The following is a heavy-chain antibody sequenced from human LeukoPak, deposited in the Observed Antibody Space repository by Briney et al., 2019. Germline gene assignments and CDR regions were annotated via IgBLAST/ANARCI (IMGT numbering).Heavy chain of an antibody. CDR3: AVYCGGDCYSGVNNWFDP. Sequence: PSETLSLTCAVSGGSFSSSNWWSWVRQPPGKGLEWIGEIYHSGSTNYNPSLKSRVTISVDKSKNQFSLKLSSVTAADTAVYYCAVYCGGDCYSGVNNWFDPWGQGTLVTDSS. D-gene: IGHD2-21*02. CDR1: GGSFSSSNW. V-gene: IGHV4-4*02. CDR2: IYHSGST. J-gene: IGHJ5*02.